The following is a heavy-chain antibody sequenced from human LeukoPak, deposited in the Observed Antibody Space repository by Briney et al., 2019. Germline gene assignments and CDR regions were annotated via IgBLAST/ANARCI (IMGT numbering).Heavy chain of an antibody. CDR2: IKQDGSEK. CDR3: AKEGY. CDR1: GFSFSVNW. J-gene: IGHJ4*02. V-gene: IGHV3-7*01. Sequence: PRGSLRLSCAASGFSFSVNWMSWVRQAPGKGPEWVASIKQDGSEKYYVDSVSGRFTISRDNAKNSLYLQMNSLRAEDTAVYYCAKEGYWGQGTLVTVSS.